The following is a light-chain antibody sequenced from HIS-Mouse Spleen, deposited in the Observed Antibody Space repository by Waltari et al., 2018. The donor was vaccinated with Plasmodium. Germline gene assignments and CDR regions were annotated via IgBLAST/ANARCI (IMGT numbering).Light chain of an antibody. J-gene: IGLJ2*01. CDR3: QTWGTGMGV. Sequence: QLVLTQSPSASASLGASVKLTCTLISVQRSYPIAWHQQQPEKGPRYLMKLNSDGSHSKGDGIPDRFSGSSSGAERYLTISSLQSEDEADYYCQTWGTGMGVFGGGTKLTVL. CDR2: LNSDGSH. V-gene: IGLV4-69*01. CDR1: SVQRSYP.